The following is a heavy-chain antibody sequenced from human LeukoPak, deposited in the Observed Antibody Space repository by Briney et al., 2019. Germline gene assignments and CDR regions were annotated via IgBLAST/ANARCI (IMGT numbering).Heavy chain of an antibody. D-gene: IGHD6-19*01. CDR3: ARRRDSSGWKRSWFDP. V-gene: IGHV4-39*07. J-gene: IGHJ5*02. CDR2: IFYSGST. Sequence: SETLSLTCTVSGGSISTSNYYWGWIRQPPGKGLEWIGNIFYSGSTYYNPSLKSRVTISVDKSKNQFSLKLSSVTAADTAVYYCARRRDSSGWKRSWFDPWGQGTLVTVSS. CDR1: GGSISTSNYY.